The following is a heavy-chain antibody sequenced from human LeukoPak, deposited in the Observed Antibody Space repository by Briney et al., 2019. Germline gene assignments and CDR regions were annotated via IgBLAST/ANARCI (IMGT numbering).Heavy chain of an antibody. Sequence: SEPLSLPCSVSDSSIMDGYYWGWVRQSPGKGLEWFGSIFHSGRTSYNPSLKSRVTMSVDTSKNQFSLKLNSVAAADTAICYCARDVAGLYYFDYWGQGTLVTVSS. CDR2: IFHSGRT. CDR3: ARDVAGLYYFDY. J-gene: IGHJ4*02. V-gene: IGHV4-38-2*02. CDR1: DSSIMDGYY. D-gene: IGHD2-15*01.